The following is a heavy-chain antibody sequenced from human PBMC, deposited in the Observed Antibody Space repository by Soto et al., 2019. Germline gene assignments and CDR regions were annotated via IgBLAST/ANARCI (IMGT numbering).Heavy chain of an antibody. CDR3: AHDYGSGTLHY. J-gene: IGHJ4*02. CDR1: GFSLSTSGVG. V-gene: IGHV2-5*02. Sequence: QITLKESGPTLVKPTQTLTLTCTFSGFSLSTSGVGVGWIRQPPGKALEWLALIYWDDDKRYSPSLKSRLTIPQDTSNNQVVLTLTNMDPVDTATSYCAHDYGSGTLHYWGQGTLVTVSS. D-gene: IGHD3-10*01. CDR2: IYWDDDK.